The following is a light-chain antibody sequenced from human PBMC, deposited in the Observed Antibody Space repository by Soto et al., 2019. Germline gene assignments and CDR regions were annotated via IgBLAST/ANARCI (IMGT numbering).Light chain of an antibody. Sequence: DIQMTQSPSTLSASVGDRVTITCRASQSISSWLAWYQQKPGKAPKLLIYDASSLESGVPPRFSGSGSGTEFTLTISSLQPDDFATYYGQQYNSYRTFGQGTKVESK. CDR2: DAS. J-gene: IGKJ1*01. CDR3: QQYNSYRT. V-gene: IGKV1-5*01. CDR1: QSISSW.